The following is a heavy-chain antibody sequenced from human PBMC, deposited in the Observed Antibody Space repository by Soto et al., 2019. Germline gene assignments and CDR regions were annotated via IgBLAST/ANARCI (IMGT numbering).Heavy chain of an antibody. Sequence: GGSLRLSCAASGFTFSNYAMSWVRQAPGKGLEWVSGISGSGGSTYYADSVKGRFTISRDNSKNTLYLQMNSLRAEDTAVYYCAKDLSVGSSRWYEFDPWGQGTLVTVSS. V-gene: IGHV3-23*01. D-gene: IGHD6-13*01. CDR1: GFTFSNYA. J-gene: IGHJ5*02. CDR2: ISGSGGST. CDR3: AKDLSVGSSRWYEFDP.